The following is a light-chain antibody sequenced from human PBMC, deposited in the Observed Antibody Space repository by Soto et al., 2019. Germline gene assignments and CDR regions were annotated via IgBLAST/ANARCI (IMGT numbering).Light chain of an antibody. V-gene: IGKV3-20*01. CDR2: DTS. Sequence: EVELQQSQGTLSLSPGERATLSGRASQSVSSSHLAWYQQKRGQANRLLIYDTSTRATGIPDRFSGSGSGTDFTLTISRLEPEEFAVYHCQQYGASPWTVGKGTKVDIK. CDR3: QQYGASPWT. CDR1: QSVSSSH. J-gene: IGKJ1*01.